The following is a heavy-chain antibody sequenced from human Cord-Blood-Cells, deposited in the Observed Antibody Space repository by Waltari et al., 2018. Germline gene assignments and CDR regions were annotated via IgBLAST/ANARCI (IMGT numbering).Heavy chain of an antibody. CDR2: IYYSGRT. J-gene: IGHJ4*02. V-gene: IGHV4-39*01. CDR3: ARHNLYVGVRFLEWLPLDY. Sequence: QLQLQESGPGLVKPSETLSLTCTVSGGSISSSSYYWGWIRQPPGKGLEWIGSIYYSGRTYYNPALKSRVTISVDTSKNQFSLKLSSVTAADTAVYYCARHNLYVGVRFLEWLPLDYWGQGTLVTVSS. CDR1: GGSISSSSYY. D-gene: IGHD3-3*01.